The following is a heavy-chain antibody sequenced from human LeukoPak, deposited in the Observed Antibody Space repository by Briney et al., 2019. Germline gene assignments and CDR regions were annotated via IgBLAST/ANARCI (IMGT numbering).Heavy chain of an antibody. V-gene: IGHV4-59*01. CDR1: GGSLSSYY. J-gene: IGHJ1*01. Sequence: SETLSLTWTVFGGSLSSYYWSWIRQPPGKGLEWIGYIYYSGSTNYNPPLKSRVTISVDTSKNQFSLKLSSVTAADTAVYYCARGGTAMVTQYFQHWGQGTLVTVSS. CDR3: ARGGTAMVTQYFQH. CDR2: IYYSGST. D-gene: IGHD5-18*01.